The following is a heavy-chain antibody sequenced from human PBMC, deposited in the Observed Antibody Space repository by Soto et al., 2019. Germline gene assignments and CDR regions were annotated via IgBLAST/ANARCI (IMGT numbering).Heavy chain of an antibody. CDR2: IWYDGGNK. Sequence: GGSLRLSCAASGFTFSSYGMHWVRQAPGKGLEWVAVIWYDGGNKYYADSVKGRFTISRDNSKNTLYLQMNSLRAEDTAVYYCARDFYYYGSGSYYNGGYFDYWGQGTLVTVSS. J-gene: IGHJ4*02. CDR3: ARDFYYYGSGSYYNGGYFDY. V-gene: IGHV3-33*01. D-gene: IGHD3-10*01. CDR1: GFTFSSYG.